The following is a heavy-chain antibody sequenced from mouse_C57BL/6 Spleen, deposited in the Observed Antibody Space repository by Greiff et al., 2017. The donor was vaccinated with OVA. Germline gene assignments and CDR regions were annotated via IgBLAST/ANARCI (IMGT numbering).Heavy chain of an antibody. Sequence: EVKVVESGGGLVKPGGSLKLSCAASGFTFSDYGMHWVRQAPEKGLEWVAYISRGSSTIYYADTVKGRFTISRDNAKNTLFLQRTSLRSEDTAMYYWARKGLVAPYYYAMDYWGQGTSVTVSS. CDR1: GFTFSDYG. D-gene: IGHD1-1*01. CDR2: ISRGSSTI. CDR3: ARKGLVAPYYYAMDY. V-gene: IGHV5-17*01. J-gene: IGHJ4*01.